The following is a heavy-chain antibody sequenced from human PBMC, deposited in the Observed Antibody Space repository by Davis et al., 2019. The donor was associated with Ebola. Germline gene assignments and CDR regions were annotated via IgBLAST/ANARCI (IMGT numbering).Heavy chain of an antibody. CDR1: GFTFSSYA. V-gene: IGHV3-73*01. D-gene: IGHD3-9*01. Sequence: PGGSLRLSCAASGFTFSSYAMSWVRQAPGKGLEWVGRIRSKANSYATAYAASVKGRFTISRDDSKNTAYLQMNSLKTEDTAVYYCTRRPDYDILTGYYSSRDYYGMDVWGQGTTVTVSS. CDR2: IRSKANSYAT. J-gene: IGHJ6*02. CDR3: TRRPDYDILTGYYSSRDYYGMDV.